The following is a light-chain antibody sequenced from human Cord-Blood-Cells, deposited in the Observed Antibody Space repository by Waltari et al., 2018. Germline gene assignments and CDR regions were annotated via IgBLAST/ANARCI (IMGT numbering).Light chain of an antibody. J-gene: IGLJ3*02. V-gene: IGLV2-23*02. CDR1: SRAVGSYTL. Sequence: QSALTQPASVSGSPGHSLTLSCTGTSRAVGSYTLVSWYPPHPSKAPKLMIYGVSKRPSGVSNRFSGSKSGNTASLTISGLQAEDEADYYCCSYAGSSTWVFGGGTKLTVL. CDR2: GVS. CDR3: CSYAGSSTWV.